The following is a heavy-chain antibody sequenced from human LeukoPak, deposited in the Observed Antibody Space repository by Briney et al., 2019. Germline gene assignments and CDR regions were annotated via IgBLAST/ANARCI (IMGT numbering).Heavy chain of an antibody. V-gene: IGHV4-34*01. Sequence: SETLSLTCAVYGGSFSGYYWSWIHQPPGKGLEWIGEINHSGSTNYNPSLKSRVTISVDTSKNQFSLKLSSVTAADTAVYYCARGEDCSSTSCYVAVNWFDPWGQGTLVTVSS. CDR1: GGSFSGYY. D-gene: IGHD2-2*01. CDR2: INHSGST. J-gene: IGHJ5*02. CDR3: ARGEDCSSTSCYVAVNWFDP.